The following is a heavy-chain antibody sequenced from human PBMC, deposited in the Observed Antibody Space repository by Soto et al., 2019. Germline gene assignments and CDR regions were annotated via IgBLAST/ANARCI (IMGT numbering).Heavy chain of an antibody. J-gene: IGHJ4*02. Sequence: SETLSLTCTVSGGSISSGDYYWSWIRQPPGKGLEWIGYIYHSGSTYYNPSLKSRVTISVDGSKNQFSLNLRSVTAADTAVYYCASMGYHYGSGSYPLDYWGQGTLVTVSS. CDR1: GGSISSGDYY. V-gene: IGHV4-30-4*01. CDR3: ASMGYHYGSGSYPLDY. CDR2: IYHSGST. D-gene: IGHD3-10*01.